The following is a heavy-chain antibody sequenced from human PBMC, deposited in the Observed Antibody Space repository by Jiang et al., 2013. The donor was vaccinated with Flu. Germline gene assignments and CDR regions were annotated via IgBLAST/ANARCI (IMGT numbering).Heavy chain of an antibody. J-gene: IGHJ4*02. V-gene: IGHV3-48*03. CDR3: VSGLRYFDWLSQWGY. D-gene: IGHD3-9*01. Sequence: YADSVKGRFTVSRDNAKNSLYLQMNNLRAEDTAVYYCVSGLRYFDWLSQWGYWGQGTLVTVSS.